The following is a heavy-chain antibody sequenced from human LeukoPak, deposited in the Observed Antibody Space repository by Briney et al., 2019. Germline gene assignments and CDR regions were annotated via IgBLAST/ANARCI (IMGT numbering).Heavy chain of an antibody. Sequence: PSETLSLTCTVSGGSISSYYWSWIRQPAGKGLEWIGRIYTSGSTNYNPSLRSRVTMSVDTSKNQFSLRLRSVTAADTALYYCARGIATITQDSFDIWGLGTMVTVSS. J-gene: IGHJ3*02. V-gene: IGHV4-4*07. CDR3: ARGIATITQDSFDI. D-gene: IGHD1-14*01. CDR2: IYTSGST. CDR1: GGSISSYY.